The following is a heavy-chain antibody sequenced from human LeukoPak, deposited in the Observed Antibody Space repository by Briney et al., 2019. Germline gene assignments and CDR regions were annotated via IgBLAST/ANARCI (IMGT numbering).Heavy chain of an antibody. CDR2: ITSSSSYI. D-gene: IGHD6-6*01. J-gene: IGHJ4*02. V-gene: IGHV3-21*01. CDR1: GFTFSSDG. Sequence: GGSLRLSCAASGFTFSSDGMNWVRQAPGKGLEWVSSITSSSSYIYYADSVKGRFTISRDNAKNSLYLQMNSLRAEDTAVYYCARSYSSSRGTFDYWGQGTLVTVSS. CDR3: ARSYSSSRGTFDY.